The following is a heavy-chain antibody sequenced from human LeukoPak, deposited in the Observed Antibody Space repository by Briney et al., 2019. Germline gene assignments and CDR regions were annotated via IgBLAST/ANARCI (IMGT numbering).Heavy chain of an antibody. V-gene: IGHV3-30*02. CDR3: AKDGYYDFWSGYYEDY. CDR1: GFTFSSYS. D-gene: IGHD3-3*01. Sequence: GGSLRLSCAASGFTFSSYSMHWVRQAPGKGLEWVAFIRYDGSNKYYADSVKGRLTISRDNSKNTLYLQMNSLRAEDTAVYYCAKDGYYDFWSGYYEDYWGQGTLVTVSS. CDR2: IRYDGSNK. J-gene: IGHJ4*02.